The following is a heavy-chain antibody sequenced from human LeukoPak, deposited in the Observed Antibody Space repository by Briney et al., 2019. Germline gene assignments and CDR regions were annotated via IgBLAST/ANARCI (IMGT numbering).Heavy chain of an antibody. J-gene: IGHJ4*02. CDR3: AKDGPPSSPVDY. Sequence: GGSLRLSCAASGFIFSTYGMHWVRQAPGKGLEWVAFIRNDGRNKRYSDSVKGRFTISRDNSKNTLYLQMNSLRAEDTAVYYCAKDGPPSSPVDYWGQGTLVTVSS. V-gene: IGHV3-30*02. CDR1: GFIFSTYG. CDR2: IRNDGRNK. D-gene: IGHD6-13*01.